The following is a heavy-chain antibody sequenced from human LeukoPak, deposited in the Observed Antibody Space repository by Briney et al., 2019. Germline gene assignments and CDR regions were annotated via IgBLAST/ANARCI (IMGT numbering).Heavy chain of an antibody. CDR1: GGSISSYY. CDR2: IYTSGST. Sequence: SETLSLTCTVSGGSISSYYWSWIRQPPGKGLEWIGYIYTSGSTNYNPSLKSRVTISVDTSKNQFSLKLSSVTAADTAVYYCARDLITVTKGFDIWGQGTMVSVSS. J-gene: IGHJ3*02. D-gene: IGHD4-17*01. V-gene: IGHV4-59*01. CDR3: ARDLITVTKGFDI.